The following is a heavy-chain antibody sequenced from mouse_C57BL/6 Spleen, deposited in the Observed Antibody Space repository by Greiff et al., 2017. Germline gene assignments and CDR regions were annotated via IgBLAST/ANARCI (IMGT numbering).Heavy chain of an antibody. CDR2: IDPSDSYT. J-gene: IGHJ2*01. CDR3: ARSAWYFDY. V-gene: IGHV1-59*01. Sequence: QVQLQQPGAELVRPGTSVKLSCKASGYTFTSYWMHWVKQRPGQGLEWIGVIDPSDSYTKYNQKFKGKATLTVATSSSTADMQLSSLTSADSAVYYCARSAWYFDYWGQGTTLTVSS. CDR1: GYTFTSYW.